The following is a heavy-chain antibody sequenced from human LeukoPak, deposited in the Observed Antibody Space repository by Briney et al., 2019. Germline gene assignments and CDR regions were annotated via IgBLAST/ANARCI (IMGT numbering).Heavy chain of an antibody. Sequence: PSETLSLTCAVSGVSITNSYWSWIRQPPGKGLEWIGYIYYSGNTKYSPSLKSRVTISVDTSKNQFSLNLSSVTAADTAVYFCARDRTGFGELADYWGQGTLVTVSS. J-gene: IGHJ4*02. V-gene: IGHV4-59*01. CDR2: IYYSGNT. D-gene: IGHD3-10*01. CDR1: GVSITNSY. CDR3: ARDRTGFGELADY.